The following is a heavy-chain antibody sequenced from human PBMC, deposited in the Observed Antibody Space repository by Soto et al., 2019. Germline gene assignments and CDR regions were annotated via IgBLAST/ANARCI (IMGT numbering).Heavy chain of an antibody. Sequence: QVQLQESGPGLVKPSQTLSLTCTVSGDSISNVNYCWSWIRQPPDKGLECTGHIDNGESTYSNPSHRSRVTISVDTSKKQFSLKLSSVSAADTAVYYCAKGPSGDKVDYWGQGTLVPVAS. J-gene: IGHJ4*02. CDR2: IDNGEST. V-gene: IGHV4-30-4*01. CDR3: AKGPSGDKVDY. D-gene: IGHD7-27*01. CDR1: GDSISNVNYC.